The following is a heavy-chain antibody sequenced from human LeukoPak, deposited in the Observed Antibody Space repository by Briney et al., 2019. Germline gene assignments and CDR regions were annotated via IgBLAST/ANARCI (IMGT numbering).Heavy chain of an antibody. CDR3: ARGFLTSGTSD. CDR1: GGSISSYY. D-gene: IGHD3-10*01. Sequence: SETLSLTCTVSGGSISSYYWSWIRQPPGKGLEWIGYIYYSGSTNYNPSLKSRVTISVDTSKNQFSLKLSSETAADTAVYYCARGFLTSGTSDWGQGTLVTVSS. CDR2: IYYSGST. V-gene: IGHV4-59*01. J-gene: IGHJ4*02.